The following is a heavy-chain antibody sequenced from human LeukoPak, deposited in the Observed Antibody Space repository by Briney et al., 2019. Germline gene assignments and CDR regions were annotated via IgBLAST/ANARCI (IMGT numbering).Heavy chain of an antibody. CDR3: ARDQWLAYYYHGMDV. D-gene: IGHD6-19*01. Sequence: PGGSLRLSCAASGFIFKTYSMNWVRQAPGKGLEWVSSLDYSGSYIYYADSVKGRFTISRDNAENSLYLQMNSLRAEDTAIYYCARDQWLAYYYHGMDVWGQGTTVTVSS. CDR1: GFIFKTYS. CDR2: LDYSGSYI. V-gene: IGHV3-21*01. J-gene: IGHJ6*02.